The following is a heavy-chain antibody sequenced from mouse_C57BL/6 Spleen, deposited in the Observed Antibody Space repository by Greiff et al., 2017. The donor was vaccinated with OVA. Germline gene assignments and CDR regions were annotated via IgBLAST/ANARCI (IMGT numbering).Heavy chain of an antibody. V-gene: IGHV1-42*01. J-gene: IGHJ3*01. D-gene: IGHD1-1*01. CDR3: AYERGFAY. CDR2: INPSTGGT. CDR1: GYSFTGYY. Sequence: EVQLVESGPELVKPGASVKISCKASGYSFTGYYMNWVKQSPEKSLEWIGEINPSTGGTTYNQKFKAKATLTVDKSSSTAYMQLKSLTSDDSAFYYCAYERGFAYWGQGTLVTVSA.